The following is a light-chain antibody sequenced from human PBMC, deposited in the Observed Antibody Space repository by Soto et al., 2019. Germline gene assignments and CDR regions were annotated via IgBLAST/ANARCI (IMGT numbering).Light chain of an antibody. CDR1: QSISNY. CDR2: AAS. CDR3: QQSDSVPRT. V-gene: IGKV1-39*01. J-gene: IGKJ3*01. Sequence: DIQMTQSPSSLSASVGDRVTITCRASQSISNYLNWYQQKPGTAPKLLIYAASSLQSGVPSRFSGSGSGTDSTLTISSLQPEDFATYYCQQSDSVPRTFGPGTKVDIK.